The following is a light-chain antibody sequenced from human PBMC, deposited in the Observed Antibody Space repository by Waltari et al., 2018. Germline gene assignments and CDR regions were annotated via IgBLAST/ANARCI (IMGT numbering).Light chain of an antibody. CDR1: SSNIGEGYD. CDR3: QSYDSSLSGSV. V-gene: IGLV1-40*01. CDR2: DNN. J-gene: IGLJ2*01. Sequence: QSVLTQPPSVSGAPGQRVTISCTGSSSNIGEGYDVKWYQQLPGTAPKLLIYDNNNRPSGVPDRFSGSKSGTSASLAITGLQAEDEADYYCQSYDSSLSGSVFGGGTKLTVL.